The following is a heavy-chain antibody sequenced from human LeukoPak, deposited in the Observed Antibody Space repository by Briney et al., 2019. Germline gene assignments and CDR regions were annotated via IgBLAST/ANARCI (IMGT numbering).Heavy chain of an antibody. CDR3: ARRRWLVNFDY. D-gene: IGHD6-19*01. Sequence: PGGSLRLSCAASGFTFSNYAMSWVRQAPGKGPEWVSIISGSGDNTHYADSVKGRFTISRDNSKNTLYLQMNTLRAEDTAIYHCARRRWLVNFDYWGQGTLVTVSS. CDR1: GFTFSNYA. J-gene: IGHJ4*02. CDR2: ISGSGDNT. V-gene: IGHV3-23*01.